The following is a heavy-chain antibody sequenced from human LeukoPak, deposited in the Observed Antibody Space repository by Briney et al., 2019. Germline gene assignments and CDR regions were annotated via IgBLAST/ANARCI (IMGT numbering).Heavy chain of an antibody. CDR1: GFTFSSYA. Sequence: QPGRSLRLSCAASGFTFSSYAMHWVRQAPGKGLEWVAIISYDGSNKYYADSVKGRFTISRDNAKNSLYLQMNSLRAEDTAVYYCARAAAAGSRRRNWFDPWGQGTLVTVSS. CDR2: ISYDGSNK. J-gene: IGHJ5*02. D-gene: IGHD6-13*01. V-gene: IGHV3-30-3*01. CDR3: ARAAAAGSRRRNWFDP.